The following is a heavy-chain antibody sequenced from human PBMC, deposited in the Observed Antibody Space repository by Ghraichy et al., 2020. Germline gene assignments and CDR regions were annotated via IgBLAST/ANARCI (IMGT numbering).Heavy chain of an antibody. CDR2: ISSSSSYI. J-gene: IGHJ6*02. CDR3: ARDQLEYSSSDGMDV. V-gene: IGHV3-21*01. CDR1: GFTFSSYS. Sequence: GGSLRLSCAASGFTFSSYSMNWVRQAPGKGLEWVSSISSSSSYIYYADSVKGRFTISRDNAKNSLYLQMNSLRAEDTAVYYCARDQLEYSSSDGMDVWGQGTTVTVSS. D-gene: IGHD6-6*01.